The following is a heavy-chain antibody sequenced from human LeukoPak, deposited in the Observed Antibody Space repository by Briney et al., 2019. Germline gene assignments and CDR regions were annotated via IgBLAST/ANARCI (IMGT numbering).Heavy chain of an antibody. CDR1: GFTFSSYA. Sequence: GGSLRLSCAASGFTFSSYAMSWVRQAPGKGLEWVSAISGSGGSTYYADSVKGRFTISRDNSKSTLYLQMNSLRAEDTAVYYRAKTSALGGGGACDYWGQGTLVTVSS. V-gene: IGHV3-23*01. CDR2: ISGSGGST. CDR3: AKTSALGGGGACDY. J-gene: IGHJ4*02. D-gene: IGHD1-26*01.